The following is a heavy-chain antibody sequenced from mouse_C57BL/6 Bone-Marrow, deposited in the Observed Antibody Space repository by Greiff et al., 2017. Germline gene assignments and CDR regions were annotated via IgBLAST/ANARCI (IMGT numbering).Heavy chain of an antibody. J-gene: IGHJ2*01. CDR2: IRNKANGYTT. CDR1: GFTFTDYY. Sequence: EVMLVESGGGLVQPGGSLSLSCAASGFTFTDYYMSWVRQPPGKALEWLGFIRNKANGYTTEYSASVKGRFTISRDNSQSILYLQMNALRAEDSATYYCARYYYGSSSYYFDYWGQGTTLTVSS. CDR3: ARYYYGSSSYYFDY. V-gene: IGHV7-3*01. D-gene: IGHD1-1*01.